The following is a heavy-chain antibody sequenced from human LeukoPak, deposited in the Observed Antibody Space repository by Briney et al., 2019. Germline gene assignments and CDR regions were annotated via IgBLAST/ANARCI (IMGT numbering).Heavy chain of an antibody. CDR1: GGTFSRYA. Sequence: SVKDSCKASGGTFSRYAISWVRQAPGQGLEWMGGIIPIFGTANYAQKFQGRVTITTDESTSTAYMELSSLRSEDTAVYYCARGDYSSSGIKEGTFDYWGQGTLVTVSS. J-gene: IGHJ4*02. CDR2: IIPIFGTA. V-gene: IGHV1-69*05. D-gene: IGHD6-6*01. CDR3: ARGDYSSSGIKEGTFDY.